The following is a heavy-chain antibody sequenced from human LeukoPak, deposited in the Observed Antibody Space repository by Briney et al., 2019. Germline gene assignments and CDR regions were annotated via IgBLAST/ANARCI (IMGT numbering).Heavy chain of an antibody. CDR3: ARDVSITMIAQQDHDY. V-gene: IGHV3-21*01. Sequence: PGGSLRLSCAASGFTVSSNYMSWVRQAPGKGLEWVSSISSSSSYIYYADSVKGRFTISRDNAKNSLYLQTNSLRAEDTAVYYCARDVSITMIAQQDHDYWGQGTLVTVSS. CDR2: ISSSSSYI. CDR1: GFTVSSNY. D-gene: IGHD3-22*01. J-gene: IGHJ4*02.